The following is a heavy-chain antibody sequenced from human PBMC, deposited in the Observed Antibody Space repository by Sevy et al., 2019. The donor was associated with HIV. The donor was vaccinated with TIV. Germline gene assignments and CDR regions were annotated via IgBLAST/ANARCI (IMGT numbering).Heavy chain of an antibody. CDR2: IGSSSSTI. J-gene: IGHJ4*02. V-gene: IGHV3-48*02. CDR1: GFTFSSYS. Sequence: GGSLRLSCAASGFTFSSYSMNWVRQAPGKELEWVSYIGSSSSTIYYADSVKGRFTISRDNAKNSLYLQMNSLRDEDKAVYYCARATYYYDSSGSSGFDYWGQGTLVTVSS. D-gene: IGHD3-22*01. CDR3: ARATYYYDSSGSSGFDY.